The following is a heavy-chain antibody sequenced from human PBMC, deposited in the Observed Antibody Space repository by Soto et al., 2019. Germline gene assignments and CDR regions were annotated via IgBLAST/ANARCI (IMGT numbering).Heavy chain of an antibody. D-gene: IGHD6-19*01. CDR1: GGSFSGYY. J-gene: IGHJ4*02. Sequence: SETLSLTCAVYGGSFSGYYWSWIRQPPGKGLEWIGEINHSGSTNYNPSLKSRVTISVDTSKNQFSLKLSSVAAADTAVYYCERGDITVAGTPYFDYWGQGTLVTVSS. CDR2: INHSGST. V-gene: IGHV4-34*01. CDR3: ERGDITVAGTPYFDY.